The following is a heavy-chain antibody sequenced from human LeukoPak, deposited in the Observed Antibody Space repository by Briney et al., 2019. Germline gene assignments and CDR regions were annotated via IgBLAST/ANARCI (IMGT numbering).Heavy chain of an antibody. CDR3: ARSDIAAVQGAFDI. V-gene: IGHV3-74*01. CDR2: INSDGSST. J-gene: IGHJ3*02. D-gene: IGHD2-15*01. Sequence: GGSLRLSCAASGFTFSSYWMHWVRQAPGKGLVWVSRINSDGSSTSYADSVKGRFTISRDNAKNTLYLQMNSLRAEDTAVYYCARSDIAAVQGAFDIWGQGTMVTVSS. CDR1: GFTFSSYW.